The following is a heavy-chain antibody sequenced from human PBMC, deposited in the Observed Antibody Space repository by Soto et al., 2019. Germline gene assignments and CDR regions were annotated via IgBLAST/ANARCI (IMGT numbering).Heavy chain of an antibody. CDR1: GYTFTSYD. CDR2: MNPNSGNT. V-gene: IGHV1-8*01. Sequence: QVQLVQSGAEVKKPGASVKVSCKASGYTFTSYDFNWVRQATGQGREWMGWMNPNSGNTGYAQKIQGRVTMTRNTSMSNAYMELSSLRSEDTAVYYCARRGLSSSSTFRYFYYGMDAWGQGTTVTVSS. D-gene: IGHD6-6*01. CDR3: ARRGLSSSSTFRYFYYGMDA. J-gene: IGHJ6*02.